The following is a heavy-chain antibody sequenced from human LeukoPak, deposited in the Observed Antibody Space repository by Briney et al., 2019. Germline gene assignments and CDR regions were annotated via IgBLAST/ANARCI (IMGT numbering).Heavy chain of an antibody. CDR2: INHSGST. CDR3: ARGRPVGAVAGTKRAEYFQH. J-gene: IGHJ1*01. D-gene: IGHD6-19*01. Sequence: PSETLSLTCAVYGGSFSGYYWSWIRQPPGKGLEWIGEINHSGSTNYNPSLKSRVTISVDTSKNQFSLKLSSVTAADTAVYYCARGRPVGAVAGTKRAEYFQHWGQGTLGTVSS. V-gene: IGHV4-34*01. CDR1: GGSFSGYY.